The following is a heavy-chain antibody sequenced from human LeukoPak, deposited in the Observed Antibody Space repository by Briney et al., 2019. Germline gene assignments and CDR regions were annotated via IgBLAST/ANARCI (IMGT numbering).Heavy chain of an antibody. J-gene: IGHJ5*02. D-gene: IGHD1-26*01. CDR2: IKQDGSEK. CDR1: GFTFSRYW. V-gene: IGHV3-7*02. CDR3: AGAMYSGSFDP. Sequence: GGSLRLSCATSGFTFSRYWMNWVRQAPGKGLEWVANIKQDGSEKYYVDSVRGRCTISRDNAKNSLYLQMSSLRVEDTAVYYCAGAMYSGSFDPWGQGILVTVSS.